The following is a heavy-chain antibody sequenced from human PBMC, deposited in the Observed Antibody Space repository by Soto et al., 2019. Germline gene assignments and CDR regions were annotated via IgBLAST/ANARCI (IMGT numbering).Heavy chain of an antibody. CDR2: IIPIFGTA. D-gene: IGHD4-4*01. Sequence: GASVKVSCKASGGTFSSYAISWVRQAPGQGLEWMGGIIPIFGTANYAQKFQGRVTITADESTSTAYMELSSLRSEDTAVYYCARRFLHQTYYYYYGMDVWGQGTTVTVSS. CDR1: GGTFSSYA. V-gene: IGHV1-69*13. CDR3: ARRFLHQTYYYYYGMDV. J-gene: IGHJ6*02.